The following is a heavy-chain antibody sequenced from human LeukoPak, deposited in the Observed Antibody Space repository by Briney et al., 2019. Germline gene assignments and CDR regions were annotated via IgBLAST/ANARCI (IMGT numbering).Heavy chain of an antibody. J-gene: IGHJ4*02. Sequence: PPETLSLTCAVYGGSFSGYYWSWIRQPPGKGLEWIGEINHSGSTNYNPSLKSRVTISVDTSKNQFSLKLSSVTAADTAVYYCARRGEQWLVRRYFDYWGQGTLVTVSS. CDR2: INHSGST. CDR3: ARRGEQWLVRRYFDY. D-gene: IGHD6-19*01. V-gene: IGHV4-34*01. CDR1: GGSFSGYY.